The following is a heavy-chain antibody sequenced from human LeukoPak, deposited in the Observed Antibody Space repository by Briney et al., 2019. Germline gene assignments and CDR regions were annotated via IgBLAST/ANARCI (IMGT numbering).Heavy chain of an antibody. J-gene: IGHJ4*02. V-gene: IGHV3-43*02. CDR1: GFTFDDYA. D-gene: IGHD6-19*01. CDR2: ISGDGGST. CDR3: AKDIVYSSGWTGDY. Sequence: GGSLRLSCAASGFTFDDYAMHWVRQAPGKGLEWVSLISGDGGSTYYADSVKGRFTISRDNSKNSLYLQMNSLRTEDTALYCCAKDIVYSSGWTGDYWGQGTLVTVSS.